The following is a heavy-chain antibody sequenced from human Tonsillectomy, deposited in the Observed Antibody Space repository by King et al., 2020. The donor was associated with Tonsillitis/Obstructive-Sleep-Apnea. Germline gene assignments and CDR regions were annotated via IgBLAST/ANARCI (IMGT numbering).Heavy chain of an antibody. Sequence: VQLVESGAEVKKPGASVTVSCKASGYAFTSYGITWVRQAPGQGLEWMGWISAYDGHTNYAQKLQGRVTMTTDTSTSTAYMELRSLRSDDTAVYYCAGVGYPPRGWFDPWGQGTLVTVSS. V-gene: IGHV1-18*01. D-gene: IGHD6-13*01. J-gene: IGHJ5*02. CDR1: GYAFTSYG. CDR3: AGVGYPPRGWFDP. CDR2: ISAYDGHT.